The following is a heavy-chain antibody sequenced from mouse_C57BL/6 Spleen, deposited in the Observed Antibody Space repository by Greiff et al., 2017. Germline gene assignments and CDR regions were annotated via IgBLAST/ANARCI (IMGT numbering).Heavy chain of an antibody. J-gene: IGHJ3*01. D-gene: IGHD4-1*01. V-gene: IGHV7-3*01. CDR3: ARYGSSNWDGFAY. CDR1: GFTFTDYY. CDR2: IRNKANGYTT. Sequence: EVQRVESGGGLVQPGGSLSLSCAASGFTFTDYYMSWVRQPPGKALEWLGFIRNKANGYTTEYSASGKGRFTISRDNSQSILYLQMNALRAEDSATYYCARYGSSNWDGFAYWGQGTLVTVAA.